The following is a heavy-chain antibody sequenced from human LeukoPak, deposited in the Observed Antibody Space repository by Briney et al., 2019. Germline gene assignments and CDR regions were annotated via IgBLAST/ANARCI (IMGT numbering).Heavy chain of an antibody. CDR3: ARDADTTALYWYFDL. J-gene: IGHJ2*01. CDR2: LWADGTRP. CDR1: GFALSHYG. D-gene: IGHD2/OR15-2a*01. Sequence: GGSLGLSCTASGFALSHYGMHWVRQAPGKGLELVALLWADGTRPSYADSVKGRFTISRDISRNTLYLQMNGLRAEDTALYYCARDADTTALYWYFDLWGRGTLVTVSS. V-gene: IGHV3-33*08.